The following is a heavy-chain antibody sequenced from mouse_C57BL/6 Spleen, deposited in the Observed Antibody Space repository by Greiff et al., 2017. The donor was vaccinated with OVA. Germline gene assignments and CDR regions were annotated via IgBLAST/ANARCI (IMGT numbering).Heavy chain of an antibody. CDR1: GYTFTSYW. CDR3: TRGGYYSNSYAMDY. V-gene: IGHV1-5*01. J-gene: IGHJ4*01. CDR2: IYPGNSDT. Sequence: VQLQQSGTVLARPGASVKMSCKTSGYTFTSYWMHWVKQRPGQGLEWIGAIYPGNSDTSYNQKFKGKAKLTAVTSASTAYMELSSLTNEDSAVYYCTRGGYYSNSYAMDYWGQGTSVTVSS. D-gene: IGHD2-5*01.